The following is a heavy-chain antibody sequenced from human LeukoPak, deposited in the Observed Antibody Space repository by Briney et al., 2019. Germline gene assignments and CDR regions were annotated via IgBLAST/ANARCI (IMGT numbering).Heavy chain of an antibody. CDR3: ARSDWLDS. CDR2: IKGDGSST. J-gene: IGHJ5*01. V-gene: IGHV3-74*03. Sequence: GGSLRLSCAASGFTFSGKWMHWVRQAPGKGLVWVSRIKGDGSSTTYADSVKGRFTISRDNAKNTLHLQMDSLRAEDTAVYYCARSDWLDSWGQGTLVIVSS. CDR1: GFTFSGKW.